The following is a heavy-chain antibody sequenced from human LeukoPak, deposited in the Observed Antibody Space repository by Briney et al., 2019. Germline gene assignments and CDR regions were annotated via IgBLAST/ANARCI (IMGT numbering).Heavy chain of an antibody. CDR1: GYTFTGYY. CDR3: ARDDVVVPAAIDY. J-gene: IGHJ4*02. Sequence: ASVKVSCKASGYTFTGYYMHWVRQAPGQGLEWMGWINPNSGGTNYAQKFQGRVTMTRDTSISTAYMELSRLRSDDTAVYYCARDDVVVPAAIDYWGQGTLVTVSS. D-gene: IGHD2-2*01. CDR2: INPNSGGT. V-gene: IGHV1-2*02.